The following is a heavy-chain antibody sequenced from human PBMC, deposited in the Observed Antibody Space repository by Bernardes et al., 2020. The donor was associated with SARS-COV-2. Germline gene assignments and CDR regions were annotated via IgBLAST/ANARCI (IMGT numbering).Heavy chain of an antibody. V-gene: IGHV1-24*01. CDR2: FDPEDGET. CDR3: ATGPPMVRGSNWFDP. Sequence: ASVQVSCKVSGYTLTELSMHWVRQAPGKGLEWMGGFDPEDGETIYAQKFQGRVTMTEDTSTDTAYMELSSLRSEDTAVYYCATGPPMVRGSNWFDPWGQGTLVTGSS. CDR1: GYTLTELS. D-gene: IGHD3-10*01. J-gene: IGHJ5*02.